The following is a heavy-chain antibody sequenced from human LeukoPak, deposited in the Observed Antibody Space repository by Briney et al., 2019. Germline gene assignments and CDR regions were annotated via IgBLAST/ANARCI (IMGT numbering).Heavy chain of an antibody. CDR3: ARGAAPDSYNWYDP. CDR2: IYYSGST. Sequence: SQTLSLTCTVSGDSISSSDYYWSWIRQPPGKGLGWIGYIYYSGSTYYNPSLKSRVTISVDTSKNQFSLKLSSVTAADTAVYYCARGAAPDSYNWYDPWGQGTLVAVSS. V-gene: IGHV4-30-4*01. D-gene: IGHD6-25*01. CDR1: GDSISSSDYY. J-gene: IGHJ5*02.